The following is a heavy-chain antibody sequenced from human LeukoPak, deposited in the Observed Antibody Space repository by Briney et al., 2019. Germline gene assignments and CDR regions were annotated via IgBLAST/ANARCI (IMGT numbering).Heavy chain of an antibody. CDR3: AKDQGTTFGYFNY. V-gene: IGHV3-30*02. J-gene: IGHJ4*02. D-gene: IGHD1-14*01. CDR1: GFIFSNFG. Sequence: GGSLRLSCAASGFIFSNFGMHWVRQAPGKGLEWVAFIRYDGTTKYYAGSVKGRFTISRDNPKNTLSLQMSSLRAEDTGIYFCAKDQGTTFGYFNYWGQGIPVTVSS. CDR2: IRYDGTTK.